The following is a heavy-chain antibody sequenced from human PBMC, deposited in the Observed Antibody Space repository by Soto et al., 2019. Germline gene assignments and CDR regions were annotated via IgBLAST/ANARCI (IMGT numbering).Heavy chain of an antibody. CDR2: IYTSGST. CDR3: AREGYGSGSYFGYYFDY. CDR1: GVSISSYY. V-gene: IGHV4-4*07. D-gene: IGHD3-10*01. J-gene: IGHJ4*02. Sequence: SETLSLTCTVSGVSISSYYWSWIRQPAGKGLEWIGRIYTSGSTNYNPSLKSRVTMSVDTSKNQFSLKLSSVTAADTAVYYCAREGYGSGSYFGYYFDYWGQGTLVTVS.